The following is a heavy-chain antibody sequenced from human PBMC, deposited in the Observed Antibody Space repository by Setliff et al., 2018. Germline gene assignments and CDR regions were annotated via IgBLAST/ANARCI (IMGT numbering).Heavy chain of an antibody. CDR3: ARGRLGDGWLRFQSAGGMDV. D-gene: IGHD5-12*01. CDR2: ISAYNGNT. J-gene: IGHJ6*02. Sequence: ASVKVSCKASGYTFTSYGISWVRQAPGQGLEWMGWISAYNGNTNYAQKLQGRVTISRDNSKNTLYLQMNSLRAEDTAVYYCARGRLGDGWLRFQSAGGMDVWGQGTTVTVSS. CDR1: GYTFTSYG. V-gene: IGHV1-18*01.